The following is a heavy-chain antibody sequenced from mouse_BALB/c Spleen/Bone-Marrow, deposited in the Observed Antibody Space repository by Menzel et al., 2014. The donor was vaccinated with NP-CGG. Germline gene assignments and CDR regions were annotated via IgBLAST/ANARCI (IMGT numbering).Heavy chain of an antibody. V-gene: IGHV1-9*01. D-gene: IGHD6-1*01. CDR2: ILPGSGST. Sequence: QVQLQQSGAELMKPGASVEISCKATGYTFSSYWIEWVKQRPGHGLEWIGQILPGSGSTNYNEKFKGKATFTADTTSNTAYMQLSSLTSEDSAVYYCARASWDYWGQGTSVTVSS. J-gene: IGHJ4*01. CDR3: ARASWDY. CDR1: GYTFSSYW.